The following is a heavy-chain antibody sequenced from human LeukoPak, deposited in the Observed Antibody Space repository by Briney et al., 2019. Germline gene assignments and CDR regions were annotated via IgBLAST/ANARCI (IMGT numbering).Heavy chain of an antibody. CDR1: GGSFSGYY. V-gene: IGHV4-34*01. CDR2: INHSGST. Sequence: PSETLSLTCAVYGGSFSGYYWSWIRQPPGKGLEWIGEINHSGSTDYNPSLKSRVTISVDTSKNQFSLKLSSVTAADTAVYYCARLRFAYYDFWSGSNWFDPWGQGTLVTVSS. J-gene: IGHJ5*02. CDR3: ARLRFAYYDFWSGSNWFDP. D-gene: IGHD3-3*01.